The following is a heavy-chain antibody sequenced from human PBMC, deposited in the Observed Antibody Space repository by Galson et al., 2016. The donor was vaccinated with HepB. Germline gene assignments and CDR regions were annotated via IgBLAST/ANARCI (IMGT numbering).Heavy chain of an antibody. CDR2: IWFDGTQT. V-gene: IGHV3-33*01. CDR3: SRASGGCYPSATYY. CDR1: GFIFSSYG. D-gene: IGHD3-10*01. Sequence: SLRLSCAASGFIFSSYGMHWVRQAPGKGLEWVAAIWFDGTQTHYADSVKGRFSISRDNSENTLYLQMTNLGAEDTAVYFCSRASGGCYPSATYYWGQGALVTVSS. J-gene: IGHJ4*02.